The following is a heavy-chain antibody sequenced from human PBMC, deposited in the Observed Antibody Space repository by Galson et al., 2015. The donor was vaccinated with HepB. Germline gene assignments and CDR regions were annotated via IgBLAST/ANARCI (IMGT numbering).Heavy chain of an antibody. J-gene: IGHJ6*02. CDR2: ISAYNGNT. D-gene: IGHD5-18*01. CDR3: ARPTRGYSYGYSYYYYGMDV. CDR1: GYTFTSYG. V-gene: IGHV1-18*04. Sequence: SVKVSCKASGYTFTSYGISWVRQAPGQGLEWMGWISAYNGNTNYAQKLQDRVTMTTDTSTSTAYMELRSLRSDDTAVYYCARPTRGYSYGYSYYYYGMDVWGQGTTVTVSS.